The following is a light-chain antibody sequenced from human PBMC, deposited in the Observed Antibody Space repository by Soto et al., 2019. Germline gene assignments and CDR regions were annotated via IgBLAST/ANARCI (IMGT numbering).Light chain of an antibody. CDR1: QSVRSN. CDR2: DAS. V-gene: IGKV3-11*01. Sequence: EIVMTQSPATLSASPGERATLSCRASQSVRSNLAWYQQKPGQAPRLLIYDASNRATGIPARFSGSGSGTDFTLTISSLEPEDFAVYYCQQRSNWPITFGQGTRLEIK. J-gene: IGKJ5*01. CDR3: QQRSNWPIT.